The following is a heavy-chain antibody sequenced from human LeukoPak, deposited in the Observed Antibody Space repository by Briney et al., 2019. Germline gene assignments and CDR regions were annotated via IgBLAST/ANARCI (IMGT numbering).Heavy chain of an antibody. V-gene: IGHV1-18*01. CDR3: ARDQDHYYDSSGYPYYFDY. CDR1: GYTLTSYG. D-gene: IGHD3-22*01. CDR2: ISAYNGNT. Sequence: ASVKVSCKASGYTLTSYGISWVRQAPGQGLEWMGWISAYNGNTNYAQKLQGRVTMTTDTSTSTAYMELRSLRSDDTAVYYCARDQDHYYDSSGYPYYFDYWGQGTLVTVSS. J-gene: IGHJ4*02.